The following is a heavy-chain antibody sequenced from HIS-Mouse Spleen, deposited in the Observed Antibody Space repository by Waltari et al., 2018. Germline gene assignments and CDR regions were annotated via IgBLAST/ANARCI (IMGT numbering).Heavy chain of an antibody. Sequence: QLQLQESGPGLVKPSETLSLTCTVSGGSISSSSYYWGWIRQPPGKGLEWIGSIYYSGMPYYNPSLRSRVTISVDTSKNQFSLKLSSVTAADTAVYYCAREIPYSSSWYDWYFDLWGRGTLVTVSS. CDR3: AREIPYSSSWYDWYFDL. D-gene: IGHD6-13*01. CDR1: GGSISSSSYY. V-gene: IGHV4-39*07. J-gene: IGHJ2*01. CDR2: IYYSGMP.